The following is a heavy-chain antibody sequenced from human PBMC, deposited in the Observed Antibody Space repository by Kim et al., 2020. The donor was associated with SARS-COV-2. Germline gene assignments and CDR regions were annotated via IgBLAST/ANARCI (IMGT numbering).Heavy chain of an antibody. D-gene: IGHD3-3*01. V-gene: IGHV4-31*02. J-gene: IGHJ2*01. Sequence: RVTISVDTSKNQFSLKLSSVTAADTAVYYCARGVIVTIFGVVTFYWYFDLWGRGTLVTVSS. CDR3: ARGVIVTIFGVVTFYWYFDL.